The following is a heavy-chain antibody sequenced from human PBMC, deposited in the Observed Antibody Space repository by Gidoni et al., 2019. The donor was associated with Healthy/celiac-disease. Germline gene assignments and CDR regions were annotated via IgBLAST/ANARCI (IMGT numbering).Heavy chain of an antibody. J-gene: IGHJ4*02. Sequence: EVQLVASGGGWVKRGGALGASCTAPVLHFGISPMCWFRQAPGKGLEWVGCIRSKAYGGTTEYAASVKGRFTISRDDSKSIAYLQMNSLKTEDTAVYYCTAGLDAAMVSPFSDYWGQGTLVTVSS. D-gene: IGHD5-18*01. V-gene: IGHV3-49*05. CDR1: VLHFGISP. CDR2: IRSKAYGGTT. CDR3: TAGLDAAMVSPFSDY.